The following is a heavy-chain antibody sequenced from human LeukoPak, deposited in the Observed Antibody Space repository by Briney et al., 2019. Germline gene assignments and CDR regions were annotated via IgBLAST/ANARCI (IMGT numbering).Heavy chain of an antibody. V-gene: IGHV1-18*01. J-gene: IGHJ4*02. Sequence: ASVTVSCTASGYTFTIYGISWVRQAPGQGLEWMGWISAYNGNTNYAQKLQGRVTMTTDTSTSTAYMELRSLRSDDTAVYYCARSLATMNFDYWGQGTLVTVSS. CDR2: ISAYNGNT. CDR3: ARSLATMNFDY. D-gene: IGHD5-12*01. CDR1: GYTFTIYG.